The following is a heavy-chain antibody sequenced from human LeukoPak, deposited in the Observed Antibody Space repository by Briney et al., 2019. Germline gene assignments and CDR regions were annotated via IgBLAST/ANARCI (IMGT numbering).Heavy chain of an antibody. Sequence: PSETLSLTCNVSGCSISNYWWSWIRQPPGKGLEWIGYVFDSGGTNYNPSLKSRVTISVDTSKKQFSLKLSSVTAADTAVYYCARGYSSSWNYFDYWGQGTLVTVSS. V-gene: IGHV4-59*01. CDR3: ARGYSSSWNYFDY. D-gene: IGHD6-13*01. CDR2: VFDSGGT. J-gene: IGHJ4*02. CDR1: GCSISNYW.